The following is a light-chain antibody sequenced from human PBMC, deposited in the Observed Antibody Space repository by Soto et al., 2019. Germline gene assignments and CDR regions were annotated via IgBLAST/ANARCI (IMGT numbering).Light chain of an antibody. J-gene: IGKJ1*01. CDR3: QQSYSTLWT. Sequence: DIQMPQSPSSLSASVGARVTITCRASQSISSYLHWYQQKPGKAPKLLIYAASSLQSGVPSRFSGSGSGTDFTLTISSLQPEDFATYYCQQSYSTLWTFGQGTKVEIK. V-gene: IGKV1-39*01. CDR1: QSISSY. CDR2: AAS.